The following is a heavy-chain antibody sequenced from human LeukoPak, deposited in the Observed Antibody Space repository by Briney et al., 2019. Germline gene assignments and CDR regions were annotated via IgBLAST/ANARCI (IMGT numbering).Heavy chain of an antibody. CDR1: GFTFSSYA. CDR3: ARGSYLPYSSSWYPQEAGRYGMDV. Sequence: GGSLRLSCAASGFTFSSYAMHWVRQAPGKGLEWVAVISYDGSNKYYADSVKGRFTISRDNSKNTLYLQMNSLRAEDTAVYYCARGSYLPYSSSWYPQEAGRYGMDVWGQGTTVTVSS. CDR2: ISYDGSNK. J-gene: IGHJ6*02. D-gene: IGHD6-13*01. V-gene: IGHV3-30-3*01.